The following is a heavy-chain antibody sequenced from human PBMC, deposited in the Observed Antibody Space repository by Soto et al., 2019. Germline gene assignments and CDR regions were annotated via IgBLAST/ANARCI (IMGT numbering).Heavy chain of an antibody. V-gene: IGHV1-3*04. J-gene: IGHJ6*02. CDR2: INTGTAST. Sequence: QVHLVQSGAEVKKPGASVKVSCMASGYSISDYTIHWVRRAPGQPPEWMARINTGTASTEYSQKFQGRVTITRDTSATTAYMDLSSLRSEDTAVYYCARGPQDSYGMDVWGQGTTVTVS. CDR3: ARGPQDSYGMDV. CDR1: GYSISDYT.